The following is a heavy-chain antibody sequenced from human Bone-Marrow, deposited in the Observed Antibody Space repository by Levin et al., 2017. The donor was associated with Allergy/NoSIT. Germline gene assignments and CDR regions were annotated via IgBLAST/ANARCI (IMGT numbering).Heavy chain of an antibody. CDR2: INPNSGGT. V-gene: IGHV1-2*02. Sequence: GESLKISCKASGYTFTDKYIHWMRQAPGQGLEWMGWINPNSGGTSYAQTFQGRVTMTRDTSTSTAYMEVTRLTSDDTAVYYCAREAASSGWYDKLDYWGQGTLVTVSS. CDR1: GYTFTDKY. D-gene: IGHD6-19*01. J-gene: IGHJ4*02. CDR3: AREAASSGWYDKLDY.